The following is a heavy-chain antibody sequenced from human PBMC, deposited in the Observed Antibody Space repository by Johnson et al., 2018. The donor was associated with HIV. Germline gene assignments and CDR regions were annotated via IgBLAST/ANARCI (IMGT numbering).Heavy chain of an antibody. V-gene: IGHV3-30*14. Sequence: QVQLVESGGGVVQPGGSLRLSCAASGFTFSSYAMHWVRQAPGKGLEWVAVISYHGIHKYSADSVKGRFTISRDNSKNTWYLKMNRLTAEDTAVYYCARAPGFSRAFDIWGQGTMVTVSS. J-gene: IGHJ3*02. D-gene: IGHD3-10*01. CDR3: ARAPGFSRAFDI. CDR2: ISYHGIHK. CDR1: GFTFSSYA.